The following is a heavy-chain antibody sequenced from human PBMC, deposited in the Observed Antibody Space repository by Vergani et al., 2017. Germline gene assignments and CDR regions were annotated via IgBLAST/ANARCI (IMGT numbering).Heavy chain of an antibody. CDR2: IYFIGST. Sequence: QLQLQESGPGLVKPSETLSLTCTVSGGSISSSSYYWGWIRQPPGKGLGWIGSIYFIGSTYYNPSLKSRVTISVDTSKNQLSLKLSSVTAADTAVYYCARRGAIYGYFDHWGQGTQVTVSS. J-gene: IGHJ4*02. V-gene: IGHV4-39*01. CDR1: GGSISSSSYY. D-gene: IGHD2/OR15-2a*01. CDR3: ARRGAIYGYFDH.